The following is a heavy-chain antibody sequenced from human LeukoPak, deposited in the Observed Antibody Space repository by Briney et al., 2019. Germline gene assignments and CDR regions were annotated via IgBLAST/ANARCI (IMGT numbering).Heavy chain of an antibody. J-gene: IGHJ3*02. Sequence: ASVKVSCKASGYTFTSYDINWVRQAPGQGLEWMGIINPSGGSTSYAQKFQGRVTMTRDMSTSTVYMELSNLRSEDTAVYYCARDGYGDYGAFDIWGQGTMVTVSS. CDR3: ARDGYGDYGAFDI. V-gene: IGHV1-46*01. CDR1: GYTFTSYD. CDR2: INPSGGST. D-gene: IGHD4-17*01.